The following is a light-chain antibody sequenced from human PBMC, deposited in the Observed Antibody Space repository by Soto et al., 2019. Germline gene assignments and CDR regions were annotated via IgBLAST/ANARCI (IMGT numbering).Light chain of an antibody. J-gene: IGKJ5*01. V-gene: IGKV1-5*01. Sequence: IQMTQSPSTLSASLGDRVTITCRASQSIISWLAWYQQKPGKAPKLLIYDASSLESGVPSRFSGSASGTDFTLTISSLQPEDYATYYCQQSYNAPITFGQGTRLEIK. CDR1: QSIISW. CDR2: DAS. CDR3: QQSYNAPIT.